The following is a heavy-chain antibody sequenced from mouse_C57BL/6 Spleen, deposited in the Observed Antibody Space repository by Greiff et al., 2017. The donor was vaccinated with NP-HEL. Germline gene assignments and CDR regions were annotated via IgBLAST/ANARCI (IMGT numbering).Heavy chain of an antibody. CDR3: ANQFITTGGLYAMDY. Sequence: VQLQQPGAELVKPGASVKMSCKASGYTFTSYWITWVKQRPGQGLEWIGDIYPGSGSTNYNEKFKSKATLTVDTSSSTAYMQLSSLTSEDSAVYYCANQFITTGGLYAMDYWGQGTSVTVSS. D-gene: IGHD1-1*01. CDR1: GYTFTSYW. CDR2: IYPGSGST. J-gene: IGHJ4*01. V-gene: IGHV1-55*01.